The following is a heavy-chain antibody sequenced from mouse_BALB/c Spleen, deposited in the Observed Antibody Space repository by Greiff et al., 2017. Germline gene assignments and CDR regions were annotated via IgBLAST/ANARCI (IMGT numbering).Heavy chain of an antibody. Sequence: EVQGVESGGGLVKPGGSLKLSCAASGFTFSSYAMSWVRQTPEKRLEWVASISSGGSTYYPDSVKGRFTISRDNARNILYLQMSSLRSEDTAMYYCARGITTVVGDYAMDYWGQGTSVTVSS. CDR3: ARGITTVVGDYAMDY. V-gene: IGHV5-6-5*01. CDR1: GFTFSSYA. J-gene: IGHJ4*01. CDR2: ISSGGST. D-gene: IGHD1-1*01.